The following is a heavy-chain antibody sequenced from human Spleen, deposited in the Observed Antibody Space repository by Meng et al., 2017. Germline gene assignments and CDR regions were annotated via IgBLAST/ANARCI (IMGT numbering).Heavy chain of an antibody. Sequence: GESLKISCAASGFTFSHYAMSWVRQAPGKGLEWVSTISGGGGSTYYADSVKGRFTISRDNSRNTLYLQMNSLRPEDTAIYFCVRRAAGNFDYWGQGTLVTVSS. V-gene: IGHV3-23*01. CDR2: ISGGGGST. CDR1: GFTFSHYA. D-gene: IGHD6-13*01. CDR3: VRRAAGNFDY. J-gene: IGHJ4*02.